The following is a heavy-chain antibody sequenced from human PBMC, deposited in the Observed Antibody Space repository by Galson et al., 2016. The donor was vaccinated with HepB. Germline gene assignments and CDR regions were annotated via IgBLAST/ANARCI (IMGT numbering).Heavy chain of an antibody. V-gene: IGHV4-30-4*01. CDR3: AGDRRGLWTFDS. CDR1: GGSISSGEYY. CDR2: IYYSGST. Sequence: TLSLTCTVSGGSISSGEYYWSWVRQPPGKGLEWIGYIYYSGSTYYNPSLKSRLTISVDTSKNHFSLKLSSVTAADTAVYYCAGDRRGLWTFDSWGQGTLVTVSS. D-gene: IGHD3-10*01. J-gene: IGHJ5*01.